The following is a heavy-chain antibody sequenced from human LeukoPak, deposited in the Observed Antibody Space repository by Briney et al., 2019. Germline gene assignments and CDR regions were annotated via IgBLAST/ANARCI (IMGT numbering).Heavy chain of an antibody. Sequence: ASVKVSCKASGYIFTDYGITWVRQAPGQGLEWMGWISAYNGNTNYAQKLQVRVTMTTDTSTSTAYMELRSLRSDDTAVYYCAITVSSSSWYVYWGQGTLVTVSS. V-gene: IGHV1-18*01. J-gene: IGHJ4*02. CDR2: ISAYNGNT. CDR3: AITVSSSSWYVY. CDR1: GYIFTDYG. D-gene: IGHD6-13*01.